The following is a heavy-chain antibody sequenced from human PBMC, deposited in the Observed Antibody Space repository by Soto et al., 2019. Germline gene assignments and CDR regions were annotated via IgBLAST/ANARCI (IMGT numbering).Heavy chain of an antibody. CDR3: TRDRRFLEGSVQFDP. CDR1: GGTFSRNP. J-gene: IGHJ5*02. V-gene: IGHV1-69*01. D-gene: IGHD3-3*01. CDR2: IIPYLGTS. Sequence: QVQLVQSGAEVKKPGSSVKVSCKASGGTFSRNPIGWVRQAPGQGLEWMGGIIPYLGTSNYAQKFKGRFTMTAHESTTTAYMELSSLTSEDTAVYYCTRDRRFLEGSVQFDPWGQGTLVTVSS.